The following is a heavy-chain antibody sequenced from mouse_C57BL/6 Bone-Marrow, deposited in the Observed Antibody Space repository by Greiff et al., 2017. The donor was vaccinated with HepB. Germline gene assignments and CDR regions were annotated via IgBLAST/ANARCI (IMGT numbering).Heavy chain of an antibody. CDR2: IDPETGGT. V-gene: IGHV1-15*01. CDR1: GYTFTDYE. D-gene: IGHD2-10*02. J-gene: IGHJ2*01. CDR3: TRRGWYGNYFDY. Sequence: QVHVKQSGAELVRPGASVTLSCKASGYTFTDYEMHWVKQTPVHGLEWIGAIDPETGGTAYNQKFKGKAILTADKSSSTAYMELRSLTSEDSAVYYCTRRGWYGNYFDYWGQGTTLTVSS.